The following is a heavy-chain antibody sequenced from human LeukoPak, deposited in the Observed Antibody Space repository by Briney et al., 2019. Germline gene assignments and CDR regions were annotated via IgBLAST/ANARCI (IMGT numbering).Heavy chain of an antibody. J-gene: IGHJ4*02. CDR2: IRYDGSNK. V-gene: IGHV3-30*02. CDR3: AKDLDSYGYIGYYFDY. D-gene: IGHD5-18*01. Sequence: GGSLRLSCAASGFTFSSYGMNWVRQVPGKGLEWVAFIRYDGSNKYYADSVKGRFTISRDNSKNTLYLQMNSLRAEDTAVYYCAKDLDSYGYIGYYFDYWGQGTLVTVSS. CDR1: GFTFSSYG.